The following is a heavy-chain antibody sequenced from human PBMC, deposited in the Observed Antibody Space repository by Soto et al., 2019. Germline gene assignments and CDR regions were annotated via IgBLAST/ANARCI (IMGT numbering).Heavy chain of an antibody. J-gene: IGHJ2*01. Sequence: QLQLQESGPGLVKPSETLSLTCTVSGGSISSSSYYWGWIRQPPGKGLEWIGSIYYSGSTYYNPSLKSRVTISVDTSKNQFSLKLSSVTAADTAVYYCARQVSPSGMDYWYFDLWGRGTLVTVSS. CDR1: GGSISSSSYY. D-gene: IGHD3-3*01. V-gene: IGHV4-39*01. CDR2: IYYSGST. CDR3: ARQVSPSGMDYWYFDL.